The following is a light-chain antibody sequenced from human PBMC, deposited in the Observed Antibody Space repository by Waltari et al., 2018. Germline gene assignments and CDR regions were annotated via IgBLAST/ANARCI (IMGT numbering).Light chain of an antibody. CDR3: QSCDDNLSGWV. J-gene: IGLJ3*02. Sequence: QSVLTQPPSVSGAPGQTVTIPCTGSTPNIAAGSPVHWYQHLPGAAPKVLIYDNINRPSGVPDRFSGSKSGTSASLTINGLQAEDEADYYCQSCDDNLSGWVFGGGTKLTVL. CDR1: TPNIAAGSP. V-gene: IGLV1-40*01. CDR2: DNI.